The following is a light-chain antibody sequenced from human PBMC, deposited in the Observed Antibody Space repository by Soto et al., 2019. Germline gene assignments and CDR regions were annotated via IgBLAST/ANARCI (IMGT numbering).Light chain of an antibody. Sequence: EIVLMQFPGTLSLSPGERATLSCRASQSVSNNYVAWYQQKPGQAPRLLIAGASSRATGIPDRFSGSGSGTDFTLTISRLEPEDFAVYYCQQYGTSPPLTFGGGTKVEIK. CDR2: GAS. V-gene: IGKV3-20*01. CDR1: QSVSNNY. J-gene: IGKJ4*01. CDR3: QQYGTSPPLT.